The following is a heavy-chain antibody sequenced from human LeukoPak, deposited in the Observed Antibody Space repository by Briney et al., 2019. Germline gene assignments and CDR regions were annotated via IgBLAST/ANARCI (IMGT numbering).Heavy chain of an antibody. D-gene: IGHD2-2*01. CDR2: IKSKTDGGTT. CDR3: TTDSLIVVVPAANLGTDY. J-gene: IGHJ4*02. V-gene: IGHV3-15*01. Sequence: RAGGSLRLSCAASGFTFSNAWMSWVRQAPGKGLEWVGRIKSKTDGGTTDYAAPVKGRFTISRDDSKNTLYLQMNSLKTEDTAVYYCTTDSLIVVVPAANLGTDYWGQGTLVTVSS. CDR1: GFTFSNAW.